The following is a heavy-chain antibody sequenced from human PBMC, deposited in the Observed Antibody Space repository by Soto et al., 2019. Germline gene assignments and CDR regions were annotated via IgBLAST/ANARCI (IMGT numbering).Heavy chain of an antibody. V-gene: IGHV3-7*01. J-gene: IGHJ5*02. D-gene: IGHD5-18*01. CDR1: GFTFNGYW. CDR2: IKEDGSEK. Sequence: GGSLRLSCAASGFTFNGYWMSWVRQAPGKGLEWVANIKEDGSEKDYVDSVKGRFTISRDNAKKSLYLQMNSLRAEDTAMYYCARRSLQIHLVRKDWFDPWGQGTLVTVSS. CDR3: ARRSLQIHLVRKDWFDP.